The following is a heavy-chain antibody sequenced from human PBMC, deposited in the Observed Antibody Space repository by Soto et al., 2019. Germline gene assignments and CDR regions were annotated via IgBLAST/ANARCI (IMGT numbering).Heavy chain of an antibody. D-gene: IGHD3-22*01. V-gene: IGHV1-69*08. CDR3: ARDLEGYDSSVGDY. J-gene: IGHJ4*02. Sequence: QVQLVQSGAEVKKPGSSVKVSCKASGGTFSSYTISWVRQAPGQGLEWMGRIIPILGIANYAQKFQGRVTITADKSTSTAYKELSSLRSEDTAVYYCARDLEGYDSSVGDYWGQGTLVTVSS. CDR2: IIPILGIA. CDR1: GGTFSSYT.